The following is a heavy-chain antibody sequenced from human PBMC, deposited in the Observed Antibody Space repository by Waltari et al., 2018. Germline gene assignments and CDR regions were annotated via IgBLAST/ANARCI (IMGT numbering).Heavy chain of an antibody. Sequence: QVQLVESGGGVVQPGRSLRLFCAASGFTFSSYAMHWVRQVPGKVLEWVAVISYDGSNKYYADSVKGRFTISRDNSKNTLYLQMNSLRAEDTAVYYCARSFSSGWYPPGYFDYWGQGTLVTVSS. CDR2: ISYDGSNK. V-gene: IGHV3-30-3*01. CDR1: GFTFSSYA. D-gene: IGHD6-19*01. CDR3: ARSFSSGWYPPGYFDY. J-gene: IGHJ4*02.